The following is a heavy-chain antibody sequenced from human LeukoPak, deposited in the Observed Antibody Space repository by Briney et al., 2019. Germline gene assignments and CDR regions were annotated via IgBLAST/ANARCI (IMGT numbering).Heavy chain of an antibody. Sequence: GGSLRLSCAAPGFTFSLYNMNWVRQAPGKGLVWVSRINTDGSSASYADSVKGRFTISRDNAKNTLYLQMNSLRAEDTAVYYCARGDVYYDFWSGSTLGYMDVWGKGTTVTVSS. J-gene: IGHJ6*03. CDR1: GFTFSLYN. CDR3: ARGDVYYDFWSGSTLGYMDV. V-gene: IGHV3-74*01. CDR2: INTDGSSA. D-gene: IGHD3-3*01.